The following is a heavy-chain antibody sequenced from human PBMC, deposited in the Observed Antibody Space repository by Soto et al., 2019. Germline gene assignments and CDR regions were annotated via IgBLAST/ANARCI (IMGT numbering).Heavy chain of an antibody. CDR1: GGSFSGYY. V-gene: IGHV4-34*01. D-gene: IGHD2-21*01. J-gene: IGHJ5*02. Sequence: SETLSLTCAVYGGSFSGYYWSWIRQPPGKGLEWIGEINHSGSTNYNPSLKSRVTISVDTSKNQFSLKLSSVTAADTAVYYCARMYCGGDCPPDRADNWFDPWGQGTLVTVSS. CDR3: ARMYCGGDCPPDRADNWFDP. CDR2: INHSGST.